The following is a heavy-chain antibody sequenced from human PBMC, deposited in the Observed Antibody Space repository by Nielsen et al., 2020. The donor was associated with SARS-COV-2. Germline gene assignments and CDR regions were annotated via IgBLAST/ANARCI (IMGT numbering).Heavy chain of an antibody. J-gene: IGHJ6*02. CDR1: GGSFSGYY. Sequence: SETLSLTCAVYGGSFSGYYWSWIRQPPGKGLEWIGEINHNGSTNYNPSLKSRVTISVDTSKNQFSLKLSSVTAADTAVYYCARGGHRELYVPYYYGMDVWGQGTTVTVSS. V-gene: IGHV4-34*01. CDR2: INHNGST. CDR3: ARGGHRELYVPYYYGMDV. D-gene: IGHD1-26*01.